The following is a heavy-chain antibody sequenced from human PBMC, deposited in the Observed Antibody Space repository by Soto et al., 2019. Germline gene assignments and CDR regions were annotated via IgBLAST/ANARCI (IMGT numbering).Heavy chain of an antibody. Sequence: PSETLSLTCAVYGGSFSGYYWSWIRQPPGKGLEWIGEINHSGSTNYNPSLKSRATISVDTSKNQFSLKLSSVTAADTAVYYCASRYYDFWSGYYAPHWGQGTLVTVSS. CDR3: ASRYYDFWSGYYAPH. D-gene: IGHD3-3*01. V-gene: IGHV4-34*01. J-gene: IGHJ4*02. CDR1: GGSFSGYY. CDR2: INHSGST.